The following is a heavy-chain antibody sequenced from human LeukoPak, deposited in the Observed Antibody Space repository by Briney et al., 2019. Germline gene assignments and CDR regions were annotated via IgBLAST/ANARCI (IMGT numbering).Heavy chain of an antibody. V-gene: IGHV4-59*08. D-gene: IGHD3-10*01. J-gene: IGHJ4*02. Sequence: SETLSLTCSVSDGSTTGYYWSWIRQPPGKGLEWIADVYYTGRTLYNPSLESRVTISVDTSKTQFSLTVTSVTAADTAVYYCAKGEGWFGDQRMGYYFDYWGQGTLVTVSS. CDR2: VYYTGRT. CDR1: DGSTTGYY. CDR3: AKGEGWFGDQRMGYYFDY.